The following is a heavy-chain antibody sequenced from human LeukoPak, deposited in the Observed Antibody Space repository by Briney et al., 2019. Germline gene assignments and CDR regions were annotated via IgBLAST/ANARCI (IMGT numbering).Heavy chain of an antibody. D-gene: IGHD3-22*01. CDR2: ISSSSYI. CDR3: ARGHYYDTDY. J-gene: IGHJ4*02. V-gene: IGHV3-69-1*01. Sequence: GGSLRLSCAASGFTVSSNYMSWVRQAPGKGLEWVSSISSSSYIYYADSVKGRFTISRDNAKNSLYLQMNSLRAEDTAVYYCARGHYYDTDYWGQGTLVTVSS. CDR1: GFTVSSNY.